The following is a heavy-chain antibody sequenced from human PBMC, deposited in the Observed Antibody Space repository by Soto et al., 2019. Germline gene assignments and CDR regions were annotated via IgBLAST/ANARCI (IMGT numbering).Heavy chain of an antibody. CDR3: AREGSGTTLTARIDY. J-gene: IGHJ4*02. CDR2: ISYDGSNK. V-gene: IGHV3-30-3*01. D-gene: IGHD1-7*01. Sequence: GGSLRLSCAASGFTFSSYAMHWVRQAPGKGLEWVAVISYDGSNKYYADSVKGRFTISRDNSKNTLYLQMNSLRAEDTAVYYCAREGSGTTLTARIDYWGQGTLVTVSS. CDR1: GFTFSSYA.